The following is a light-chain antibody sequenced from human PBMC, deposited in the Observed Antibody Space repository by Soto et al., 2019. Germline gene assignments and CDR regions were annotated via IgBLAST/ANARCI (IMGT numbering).Light chain of an antibody. CDR1: QSVSNNY. CDR3: QQYGSSGT. CDR2: GAS. J-gene: IGKJ5*01. Sequence: EIVLTQSPFTLSLSPGEIATLSCRASQSVSNNYLAWYQQKPGQAPRLLIYGASNRATGIPDRFSGSGSGTDFTLTISRLEPEDFAVYYCQQYGSSGTFGQGTRLEIK. V-gene: IGKV3-20*01.